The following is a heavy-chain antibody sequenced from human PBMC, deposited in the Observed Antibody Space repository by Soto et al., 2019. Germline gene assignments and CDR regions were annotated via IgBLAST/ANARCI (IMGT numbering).Heavy chain of an antibody. CDR2: VYYSGST. CDR3: ARHGEDSSSWYIDV. Sequence: SGALCLTCSFSGDAVSMGSSYWSWIRQRPGKGLGWIGYVYYSGSTSSNASLKSRVNISVDTSKNQFSLKLSSVTAADTAVYYWARHGEDSSSWYIDVWGQGTLVTVS. D-gene: IGHD6-13*01. J-gene: IGHJ4*02. V-gene: IGHV4-61*01. CDR1: GDAVSMGSSY.